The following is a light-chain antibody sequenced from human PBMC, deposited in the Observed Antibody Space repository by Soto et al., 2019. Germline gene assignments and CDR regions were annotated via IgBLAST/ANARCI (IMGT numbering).Light chain of an antibody. V-gene: IGKV1-5*03. J-gene: IGKJ1*01. CDR1: QNINKW. CDR3: QQYKSYST. Sequence: DIQMTQSPSTLSASVGDRVTITCRASQNINKWLAWYQQKPGKAPKLLIYEASTLEGGVPSRFSGSGSGTEFTLTISSLQPGDFATYWCQQYKSYSTFGQGTKMDIK. CDR2: EAS.